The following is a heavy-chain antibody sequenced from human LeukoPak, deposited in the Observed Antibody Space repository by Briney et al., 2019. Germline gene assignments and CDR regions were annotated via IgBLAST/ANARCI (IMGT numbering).Heavy chain of an antibody. V-gene: IGHV3-23*01. Sequence: PGGSLRLSCAASGFTFINYAMSWVRQAPGKGLEWVSGISGSGDSTYHADSVKGRFTISRDNSKSTLYLQMNSLRAEDTAVYYCAQDAYSGYDPPFDYWGQGTLVTVSS. CDR1: GFTFINYA. J-gene: IGHJ4*02. CDR3: AQDAYSGYDPPFDY. CDR2: ISGSGDST. D-gene: IGHD5-12*01.